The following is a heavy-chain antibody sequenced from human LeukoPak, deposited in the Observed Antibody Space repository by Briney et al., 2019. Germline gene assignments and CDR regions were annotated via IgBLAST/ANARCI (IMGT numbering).Heavy chain of an antibody. CDR2: ISWNSDTI. D-gene: IGHD3-10*01. CDR1: GFTFPNYA. J-gene: IGHJ4*02. CDR3: AKAAGLGSYYSGIHY. V-gene: IGHV3-9*03. Sequence: SGGSLRLSCAASGFTFPNYAMHWVRQVPGKGLEWVSGISWNSDTIGYADSVKGRFTLSRDNAKNSVYLQMNGLRPEDMALYFCAKAAGLGSYYSGIHYWGQGILVTVSS.